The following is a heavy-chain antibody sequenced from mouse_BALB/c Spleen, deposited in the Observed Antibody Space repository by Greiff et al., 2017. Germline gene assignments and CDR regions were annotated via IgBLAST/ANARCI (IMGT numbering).Heavy chain of an antibody. CDR1: GYTFSSYW. D-gene: IGHD1-1*01. CDR3: ADYGSSWDYAMDY. CDR2: IYPGGGYT. J-gene: IGHJ4*01. V-gene: IGHV1-63*02. Sequence: VQLHQSGAELMKPGASVKISCKATGYTFSSYWLGWVKQRPGHGLEWIGDIYPGGGYTNYNEKFKGKATLTADTSSSTAYMQLSSLTSEDSAVYFCADYGSSWDYAMDYWGQGTSVTVSS.